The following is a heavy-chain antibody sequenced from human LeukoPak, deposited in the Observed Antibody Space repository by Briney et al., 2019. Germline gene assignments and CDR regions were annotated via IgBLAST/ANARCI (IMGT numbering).Heavy chain of an antibody. V-gene: IGHV4-59*12. CDR2: IYYSRIT. Sequence: SETLSLTCTVSGASISSYYWNWIRQPPGRGLEWLGHIYYSRITAYNPSLKSRVTISVDTSKNQFSLKLSSVTAADTAVYYCARGGGIVVVPAASQKPDFDYWGQGTLVTVSS. J-gene: IGHJ4*02. CDR3: ARGGGIVVVPAASQKPDFDY. D-gene: IGHD2-2*01. CDR1: GASISSYY.